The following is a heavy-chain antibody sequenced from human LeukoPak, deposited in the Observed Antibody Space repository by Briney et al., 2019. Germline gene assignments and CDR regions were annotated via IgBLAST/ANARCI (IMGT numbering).Heavy chain of an antibody. CDR3: ARETQIGARRVVVAATHKPPKAPYYMDV. D-gene: IGHD2-15*01. Sequence: PETLSLTCAVYGGSFSGYYWSWIRQPPGKGLEWIGEINHSGSTNYNPSLKGRVTISVDTSKNQFSLKLSSVTAAVTAVYYCARETQIGARRVVVAATHKPPKAPYYMDVWGKGTTVTVSS. V-gene: IGHV4-34*01. CDR2: INHSGST. J-gene: IGHJ6*03. CDR1: GGSFSGYY.